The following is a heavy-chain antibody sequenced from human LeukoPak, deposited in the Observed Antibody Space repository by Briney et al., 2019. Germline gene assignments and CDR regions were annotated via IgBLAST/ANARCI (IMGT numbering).Heavy chain of an antibody. CDR2: ISSSSSYI. D-gene: IGHD2-2*01. Sequence: GGSLRLSCAASGFTFSSYSMNWVRQVPGKGLEWVSSISSSSSYIYYADSVKGRFTISRDNAKNSLYLQMNSLRAEDTAVYYCARRGVSSPSDYWGQGTLVTVSS. V-gene: IGHV3-21*01. CDR1: GFTFSSYS. CDR3: ARRGVSSPSDY. J-gene: IGHJ4*02.